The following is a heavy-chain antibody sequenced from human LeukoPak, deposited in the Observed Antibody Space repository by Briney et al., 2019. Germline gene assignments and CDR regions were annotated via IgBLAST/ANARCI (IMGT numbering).Heavy chain of an antibody. J-gene: IGHJ4*02. CDR3: ARVRDVYNHVFEN. CDR1: GGSIGSSNW. V-gene: IGHV4-4*02. D-gene: IGHD5-24*01. Sequence: SETLSLTCAVSGGSIGSSNWWSWVRQPPGKGLEWIGEIYHSGSTNYNSSLKSRVTISVDKSKNQFSLKLSSVTAADTAVYYCARVRDVYNHVFENWGQGTLVTVS. CDR2: IYHSGST.